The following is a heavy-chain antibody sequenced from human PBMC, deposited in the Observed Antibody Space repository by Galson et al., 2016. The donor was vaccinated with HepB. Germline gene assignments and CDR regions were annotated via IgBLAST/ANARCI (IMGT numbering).Heavy chain of an antibody. D-gene: IGHD6-13*01. V-gene: IGHV3-64D*06. CDR3: VKSNLAAPGGFHGIDV. Sequence: SLRLSCAASGFTFSNYAMSWVRQAPGKGLEYVSGITTSGDDTKYADSVKGRFTIFRDNSKNTLYLQMRSLRAEDTAVYYCVKSNLAAPGGFHGIDVWGQGTTVTVSS. CDR1: GFTFSNYA. J-gene: IGHJ6*02. CDR2: ITTSGDDT.